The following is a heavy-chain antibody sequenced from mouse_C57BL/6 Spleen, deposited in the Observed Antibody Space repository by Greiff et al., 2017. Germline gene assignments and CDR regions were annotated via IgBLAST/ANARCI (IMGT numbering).Heavy chain of an antibody. J-gene: IGHJ2*01. CDR2: IYPGNSDT. Sequence: VQLQQSGTVLARPGASVKMSCKTSGYTFTSYWMHWVKQRPGQGLEWIGAIYPGNSDTSYNQKFKGKAKLTAVTSASTAYMELSSLTNEDSAVYYCTRENYYGSSRDIDYWGQGTTLTVSS. D-gene: IGHD1-1*01. V-gene: IGHV1-5*01. CDR1: GYTFTSYW. CDR3: TRENYYGSSRDIDY.